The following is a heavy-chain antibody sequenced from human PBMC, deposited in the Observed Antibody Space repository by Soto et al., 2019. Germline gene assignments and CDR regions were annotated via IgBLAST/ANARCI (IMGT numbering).Heavy chain of an antibody. V-gene: IGHV1-8*01. Sequence: ASVKVSCKASGYIFTNNDLRWVRHATGQGLEWMGWMNPGSGDTGYAQKFQGRVTMTRNISIATAYMELSSLRADDTAIYYCARMASLGSVNWFDPWGQGTLDTVSS. CDR1: GYIFTNND. J-gene: IGHJ5*02. CDR3: ARMASLGSVNWFDP. CDR2: MNPGSGDT. D-gene: IGHD3-10*01.